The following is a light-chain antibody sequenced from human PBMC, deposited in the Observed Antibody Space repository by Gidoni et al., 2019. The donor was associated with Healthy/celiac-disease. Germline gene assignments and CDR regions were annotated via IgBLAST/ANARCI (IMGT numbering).Light chain of an antibody. CDR2: EVS. J-gene: IGKJ2*01. CDR3: MHSIQLPHT. Sequence: SVMTQTQPSLSLTPAQPACISCKSRQSLLHSDGKTYLYWYLQKPGQPPQLLISEVSTRFSGVPHRFSGSVSGTDFTLKTSPVEAQDVGVYSCMHSIQLPHTFXHXTKLEIK. CDR1: QSLLHSDGKTY. V-gene: IGKV2D-29*01.